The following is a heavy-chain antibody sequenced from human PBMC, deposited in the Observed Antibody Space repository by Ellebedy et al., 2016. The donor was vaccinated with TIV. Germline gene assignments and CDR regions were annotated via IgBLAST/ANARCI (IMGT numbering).Heavy chain of an antibody. Sequence: GESLKISCAVAGFTFSNHWMSWVRQAPGKGLEWVANINQDGSQTYYVDSVKGRFTISRDDSKNTLYLQMNNLRVDDTALYYCATDLGTRAFDLWGQGTMVTVSS. J-gene: IGHJ3*01. CDR1: GFTFSNHW. CDR3: ATDLGTRAFDL. D-gene: IGHD1-1*01. V-gene: IGHV3-7*01. CDR2: INQDGSQT.